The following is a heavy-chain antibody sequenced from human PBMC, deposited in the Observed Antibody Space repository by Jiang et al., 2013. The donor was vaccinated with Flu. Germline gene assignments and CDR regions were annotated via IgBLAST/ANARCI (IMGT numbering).Heavy chain of an antibody. J-gene: IGHJ3*02. CDR2: IYYSGST. Sequence: GSGLVKPSETLSLTCTVSGGSISSSSYYWGWIRQPPGKGLEWIGSIYYSGSTYYNPSLKSRVTISADTSKNQFSLKLSSVTAADTAVYYCARHFNDYGDYQSLGAFDIWGQGTMITVSS. D-gene: IGHD4-17*01. V-gene: IGHV4-39*01. CDR1: GGSISSSSYY. CDR3: ARHFNDYGDYQSLGAFDI.